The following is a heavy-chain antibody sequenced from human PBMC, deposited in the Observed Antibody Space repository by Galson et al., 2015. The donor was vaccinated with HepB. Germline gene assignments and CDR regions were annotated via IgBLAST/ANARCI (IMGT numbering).Heavy chain of an antibody. J-gene: IGHJ6*02. Sequence: SLRLSCAASGFTFSDYYMSWIRQAPGKGLEWVSYISSSGSTIYYADSVKGRFTISRDNAKNSLYLQMNSLRAEDTAVYYCARDGYDILAGYLRSYYYGMDVWGQGTTVTVSS. CDR2: ISSSGSTI. D-gene: IGHD3-9*01. CDR3: ARDGYDILAGYLRSYYYGMDV. V-gene: IGHV3-11*01. CDR1: GFTFSDYY.